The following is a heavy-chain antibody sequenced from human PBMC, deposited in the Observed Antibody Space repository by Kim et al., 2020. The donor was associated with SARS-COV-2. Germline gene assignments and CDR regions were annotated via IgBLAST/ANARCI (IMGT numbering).Heavy chain of an antibody. Sequence: SETLSLTCAVYGGSFSGYYWSWIRQPPGKGLEWIGEINHSGSTNYNPSLKSRVTISVDTSKNQFSLKLSSVTAADTAVYYCARSLLSGYSSGWCDYWGQG. CDR2: INHSGST. J-gene: IGHJ4*02. V-gene: IGHV4-34*01. CDR1: GGSFSGYY. CDR3: ARSLLSGYSSGWCDY. D-gene: IGHD6-19*01.